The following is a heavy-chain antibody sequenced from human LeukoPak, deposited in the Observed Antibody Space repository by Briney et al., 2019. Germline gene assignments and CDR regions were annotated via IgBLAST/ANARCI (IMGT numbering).Heavy chain of an antibody. V-gene: IGHV4-4*02. CDR3: ARDLMGMATILDY. J-gene: IGHJ4*02. CDR1: SDSISSSNW. CDR2: IYHSGST. Sequence: KASETLSLTCAVSSDSISSSNWWSWVRQPPGKGLEWIGEIYHSGSTNYSPSLKSRAAISVDKSKNQFSLRLSSVTAADTAVYYCARDLMGMATILDYWGQGTLVTVSS. D-gene: IGHD5-24*01.